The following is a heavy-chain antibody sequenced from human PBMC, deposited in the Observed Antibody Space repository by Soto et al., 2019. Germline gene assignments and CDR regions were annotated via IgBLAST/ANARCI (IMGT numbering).Heavy chain of an antibody. Sequence: QVQLVESGGGVVQPGRSLRLSCAASGFTFSSYGMHWVRQAPGKGLGWVAVIWYDGSNKYYADSVKGRFTISRDNSKNTLYLQMNSLRAEDTAVYYCARGTTVTIDYWGQGTLVTVSS. CDR1: GFTFSSYG. J-gene: IGHJ4*02. D-gene: IGHD4-4*01. CDR2: IWYDGSNK. CDR3: ARGTTVTIDY. V-gene: IGHV3-33*01.